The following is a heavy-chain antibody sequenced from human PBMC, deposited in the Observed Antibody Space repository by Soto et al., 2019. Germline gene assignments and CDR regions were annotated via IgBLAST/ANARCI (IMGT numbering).Heavy chain of an antibody. J-gene: IGHJ2*01. V-gene: IGHV3-20*01. CDR3: ARKPHWQYWYFDL. CDR1: GFAFQNHG. Sequence: EVQLVESGGSVIRPGGSLRLSCSASGFAFQNHGMALVRQVPGKGLEGVAGISGSGVNAGYADSVKGRLTISRDNGDNSLYLEINNLGVEDTALYHCARKPHWQYWYFDLWGRGTLVTVSS. CDR2: ISGSGVNA. D-gene: IGHD1-1*01.